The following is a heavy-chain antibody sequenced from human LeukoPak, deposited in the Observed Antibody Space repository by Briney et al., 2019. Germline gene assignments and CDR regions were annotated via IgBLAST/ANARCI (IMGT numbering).Heavy chain of an antibody. D-gene: IGHD3-22*01. V-gene: IGHV4-31*03. CDR3: ARFYFSDSSGHYYFDY. CDR2: MLYSGSK. CDR1: GGSISSDGYY. Sequence: TLSLTCTVSGGSISSDGYYWSWVRQPPGKGLEWFVYMLYSGSKYYSPTLMSRITISVDTSKNQFSLKLSSVTAADTAVYYCARFYFSDSSGHYYFDYWGQGILVTVSS. J-gene: IGHJ4*02.